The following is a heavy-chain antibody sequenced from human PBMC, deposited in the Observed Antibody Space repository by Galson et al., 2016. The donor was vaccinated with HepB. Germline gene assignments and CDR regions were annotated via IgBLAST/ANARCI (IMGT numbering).Heavy chain of an antibody. Sequence: SLRLSCAASGFTFSSHAMHWVRQAPGKGLEWVSYISSSSSYIYYADAVKGRFIISRDNAKKSLYLQMNSLRDEDTAVYYCARDAWSGYHARDAFDIWGQGTMVTVSS. CDR3: ARDAWSGYHARDAFDI. J-gene: IGHJ3*02. V-gene: IGHV3-21*01. CDR1: GFTFSSHA. CDR2: ISSSSSYI. D-gene: IGHD3-3*01.